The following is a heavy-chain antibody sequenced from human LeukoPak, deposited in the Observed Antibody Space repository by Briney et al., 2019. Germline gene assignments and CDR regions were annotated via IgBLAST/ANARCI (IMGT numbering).Heavy chain of an antibody. CDR1: GFTFSGHA. CDR2: ISYDGSDK. J-gene: IGHJ5*02. CDR3: AREPRDYSGGWFDP. Sequence: GGSLTLSCAASGFTFSGHAIHWVRQAPGKGLEWVVAISYDGSDKYYSESVKGRSTISRDNSNNMVYLLMDNLGAEDTAVYFCAREPRDYSGGWFDPWGQGTLVTVSS. D-gene: IGHD1-26*01. V-gene: IGHV3-30-3*01.